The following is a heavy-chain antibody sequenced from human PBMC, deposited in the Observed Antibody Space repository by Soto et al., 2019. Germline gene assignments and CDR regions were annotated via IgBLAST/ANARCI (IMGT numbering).Heavy chain of an antibody. Sequence: QVQLVQSGGEVRKPGASVKVSCKASGYTFTSHGISWVRQAPGHGLEWMAWISANNGDTNYAQKLQGRVTVTTDTSTSTAYMELRSLRSEDTAIYYCARETFGDRFYMDVWGRGTTVTVSS. V-gene: IGHV1-18*01. D-gene: IGHD3-10*01. J-gene: IGHJ6*03. CDR3: ARETFGDRFYMDV. CDR2: ISANNGDT. CDR1: GYTFTSHG.